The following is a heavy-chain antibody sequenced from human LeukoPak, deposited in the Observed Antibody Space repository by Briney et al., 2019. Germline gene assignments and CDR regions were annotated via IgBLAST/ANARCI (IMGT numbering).Heavy chain of an antibody. D-gene: IGHD5-24*01. CDR3: AREALIVEMATARPYYFDY. Sequence: SETLSLTCAVYGGSFSGYYWSWIRQPPGKGLEWIGEINHSGSTNYNPSLKSRVTISVDTSKNQFSLKLSSVTAADTAVYYCAREALIVEMATARPYYFDYWGQGTLVTVSS. V-gene: IGHV4-34*01. J-gene: IGHJ4*02. CDR2: INHSGST. CDR1: GGSFSGYY.